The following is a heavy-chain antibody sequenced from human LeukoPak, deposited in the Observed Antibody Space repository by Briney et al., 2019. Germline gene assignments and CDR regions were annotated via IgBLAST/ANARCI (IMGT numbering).Heavy chain of an antibody. Sequence: GESLNLFCKRSGYSFATYWTGCVRGMAGKALVWVGIYYPVESLTTYRPSFQGQVPISADKSISTAYLQWTSLKASDTAIYYCVRPLSDTTSCPNYWGPGTLVTVAS. CDR2: YYPVESLT. J-gene: IGHJ4*02. CDR3: VRPLSDTTSCPNY. V-gene: IGHV5-51*01. CDR1: GYSFATYW. D-gene: IGHD2-2*01.